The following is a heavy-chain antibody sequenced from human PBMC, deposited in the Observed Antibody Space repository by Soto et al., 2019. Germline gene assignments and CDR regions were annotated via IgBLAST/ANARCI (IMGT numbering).Heavy chain of an antibody. CDR3: ARTHTAMVMWNYYYYYGMDV. V-gene: IGHV1-69*13. Sequence: GASVKVSCKASGGTFSSYAISWVRQAPGQGLEWMGGIIPIFGTANYAQKFQGRVTITADESTSTAYMELSSLRSEDTAVYYCARTHTAMVMWNYYYYYGMDVWGQGTTVTVSS. CDR2: IIPIFGTA. D-gene: IGHD5-18*01. J-gene: IGHJ6*02. CDR1: GGTFSSYA.